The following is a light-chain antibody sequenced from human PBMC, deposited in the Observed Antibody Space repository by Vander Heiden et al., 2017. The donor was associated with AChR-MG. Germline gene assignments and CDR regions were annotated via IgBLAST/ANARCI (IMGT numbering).Light chain of an antibody. J-gene: IGLJ2*01. CDR2: DVS. V-gene: IGLV2-11*01. CDR1: SPGVCAYKY. CDR3: ASYAGTHTVVI. Sequence: QYALTQPRSLSGSRGQSITISCTGTSPGVCAYKYVSWYHHAPGTAPKLIIFDVSKRPSGVPDRVSGSKSGNTASLTISGLQADDEGHYHCASYAGTHTVVIVGGGTNLTVL.